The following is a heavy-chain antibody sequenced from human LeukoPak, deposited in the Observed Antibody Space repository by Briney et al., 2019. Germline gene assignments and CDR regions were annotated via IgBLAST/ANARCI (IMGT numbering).Heavy chain of an antibody. J-gene: IGHJ5*02. CDR1: GGSISSSGYY. V-gene: IGHV4-39*01. D-gene: IGHD1-26*01. CDR3: ARHEYSGSYYGLSWFDP. CDR2: IYFSGST. Sequence: SETLSLTCTVSGGSISSSGYYWGWIRQPPGRGLEWFASIYFSGSTYYNPSLKSRFTISVDTSKNQLSLKLSSLTAADTAVYYCARHEYSGSYYGLSWFDPWGQGTLVTVSS.